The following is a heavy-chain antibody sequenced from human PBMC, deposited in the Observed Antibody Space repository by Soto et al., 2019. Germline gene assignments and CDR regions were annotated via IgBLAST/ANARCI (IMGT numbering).Heavy chain of an antibody. Sequence: SETLSLTCTVSGGSIRSGGYYWSWVRQSPRRGLEWIGNICYSGSTYYNPSLKSRLTISVDTSKNQFSLNLSSVTAADTAVYYCARDRLMATAGTARHYFGLDVWGQGTTVTVSS. CDR1: GGSIRSGGYY. V-gene: IGHV4-31*03. CDR2: ICYSGST. CDR3: ARDRLMATAGTARHYFGLDV. D-gene: IGHD5-18*01. J-gene: IGHJ6*02.